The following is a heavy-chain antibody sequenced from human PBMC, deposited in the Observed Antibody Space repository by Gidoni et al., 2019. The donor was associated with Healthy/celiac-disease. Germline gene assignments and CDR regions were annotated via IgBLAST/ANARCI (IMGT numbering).Heavy chain of an antibody. D-gene: IGHD4-4*01. CDR1: GFTFSSYA. J-gene: IGHJ4*02. CDR3: ARSGLSTVTPFDY. Sequence: EVQLVESGGGLVQPGGSLRLSCAAPGFTFSSYAMHWVRQAPGKGLEYVSAISSNGGSTYYANSVKGRFTISRDNSKNTLYLQMGSLRAEDMAVYYCARSGLSTVTPFDYWGQGTLVTVSS. CDR2: ISSNGGST. V-gene: IGHV3-64*01.